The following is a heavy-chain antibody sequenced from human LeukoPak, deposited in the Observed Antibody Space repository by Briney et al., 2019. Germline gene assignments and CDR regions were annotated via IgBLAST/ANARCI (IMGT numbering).Heavy chain of an antibody. CDR2: IYPGDSDT. Sequence: GESLKISCKGSGYSFTSYWIGWVRQMPRKGLEWMGIIYPGDSDTRYSPSFQGQVTISADKSINTAYLQWSSLKASDTAMYYCARKNYYGSGSDLSFDFWGQGTLVTVSS. V-gene: IGHV5-51*01. D-gene: IGHD3-10*01. CDR1: GYSFTSYW. CDR3: ARKNYYGSGSDLSFDF. J-gene: IGHJ4*02.